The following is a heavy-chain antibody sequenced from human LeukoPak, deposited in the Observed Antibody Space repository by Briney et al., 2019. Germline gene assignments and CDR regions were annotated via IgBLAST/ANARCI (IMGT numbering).Heavy chain of an antibody. D-gene: IGHD5-12*01. Sequence: PGGALRLSCVASVCTFSSYGMHWVRQAPGRGLEWVAFIRYDGSNKYYADSVKGRFTSSRDNSKNTLYLKMNSLRAEDTAVYYCARDMGYSGYDSRDVDYWGQGTLVTVSS. CDR3: ARDMGYSGYDSRDVDY. CDR1: VCTFSSYG. J-gene: IGHJ4*02. V-gene: IGHV3-30*02. CDR2: IRYDGSNK.